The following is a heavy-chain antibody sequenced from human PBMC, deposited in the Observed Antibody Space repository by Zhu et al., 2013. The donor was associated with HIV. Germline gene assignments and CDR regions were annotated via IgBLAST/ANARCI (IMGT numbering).Heavy chain of an antibody. CDR3: ARDQTPLGGIVGP. V-gene: IGHV1-2*02. CDR1: TYTFSGYS. Sequence: QVQLVQSGAEVKKPGASVKVSCKASTYTFSGYSIHWVRQTPGQGLEWMGWINPKSGGTKYAQKFQGRVTMTRDTSIRTVYMEVSRLKSDDTAVYYCARDQTPLGGIVGPWGQGNPGHRLL. CDR2: INPKSGGT. J-gene: IGHJ5*02. D-gene: IGHD1-26*01.